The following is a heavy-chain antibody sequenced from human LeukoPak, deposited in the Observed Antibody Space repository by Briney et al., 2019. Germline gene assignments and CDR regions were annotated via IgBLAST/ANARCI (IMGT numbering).Heavy chain of an antibody. V-gene: IGHV3-30*03. Sequence: GRSLRLSCAASEFIFSTYGMQWVRQAPGKGLEWVAVISYDGSNKHYTDSVKGRFTISRDNSKNTLYLQMNSLRAEDTAVYYCSAGLRGYFDYWGQGTLVTVSS. J-gene: IGHJ4*02. CDR1: EFIFSTYG. CDR2: ISYDGSNK. D-gene: IGHD2-21*02. CDR3: SAGLRGYFDY.